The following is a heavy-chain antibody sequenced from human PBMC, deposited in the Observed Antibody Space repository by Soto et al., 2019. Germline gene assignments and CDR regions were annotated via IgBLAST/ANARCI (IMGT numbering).Heavy chain of an antibody. CDR1: GFTFSSYS. V-gene: IGHV3-48*02. CDR3: ATSPDHYDSSGYSYFDY. CDR2: ISSSSSTI. D-gene: IGHD3-22*01. Sequence: GRSLRLSCAASGFTFSSYSMNWVRQAPGKGLEWVSYISSSSSTIYYADSVKGRFTISRDNAKNSLYLQMNSLRDEDTAVYYCATSPDHYDSSGYSYFDYWGQGTLVTVSS. J-gene: IGHJ4*02.